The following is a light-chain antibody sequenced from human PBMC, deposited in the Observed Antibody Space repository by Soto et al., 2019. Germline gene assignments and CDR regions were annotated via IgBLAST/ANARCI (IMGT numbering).Light chain of an antibody. CDR1: QSVSSY. J-gene: IGKJ1*01. CDR3: QQRSNWPPWT. CDR2: DAS. Sequence: EIVLTQSPATLSLSPGERATLSCRASQSVSSYLAWYQQKPGQAPRLLIYDASNRATGIPARFSGSGSGTDFTLTLSSLEPEDFAVYYCQQRSNWPPWTVGQVTKVEIK. V-gene: IGKV3-11*01.